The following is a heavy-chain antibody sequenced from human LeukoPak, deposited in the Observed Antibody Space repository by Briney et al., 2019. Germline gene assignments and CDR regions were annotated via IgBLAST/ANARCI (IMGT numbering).Heavy chain of an antibody. Sequence: GESLRLYCAASGFTVSSYAMTWVRQTRGKGLEWVSAISGGGSSTYFADSVKSRFTISRDNSKNTLYLKMNSLRAEDTAMYYCAKLRRGAGAGEFDYWGQGTLVTVSS. V-gene: IGHV3-23*01. CDR3: AKLRRGAGAGEFDY. CDR2: ISGGGSST. J-gene: IGHJ4*02. CDR1: GFTVSSYA. D-gene: IGHD6-13*01.